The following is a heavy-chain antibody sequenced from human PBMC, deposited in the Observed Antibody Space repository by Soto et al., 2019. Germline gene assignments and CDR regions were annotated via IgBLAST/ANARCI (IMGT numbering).Heavy chain of an antibody. CDR2: INAGNGNT. CDR3: AKGGNIAVVVADYGMDV. Sequence: QVHLVQSEAEVKKPGASVKVSCKASGYSFSNYAMHWVRQAPGQRLEWMGWINAGNGNTKYPQKFQDRVTITRDTSASTAYMELSSLRSEDTAVYYCAKGGNIAVVVADYGMDVWGQGTTVTVSS. CDR1: GYSFSNYA. J-gene: IGHJ6*02. V-gene: IGHV1-3*01. D-gene: IGHD2-15*01.